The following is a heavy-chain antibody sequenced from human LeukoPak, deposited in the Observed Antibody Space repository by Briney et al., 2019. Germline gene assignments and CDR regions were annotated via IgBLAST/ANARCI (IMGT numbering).Heavy chain of an antibody. CDR2: IDDRGATT. Sequence: GGSLSLSCAASGFTFNNYAMSWVRQAPGKGLEWVSVIDDRGATTKYADSVKGRFTISRDNSKNTLYLQMNSLRAEDTAVYYCAKGVTVHSGPYHFDCWGQGTQVTVSS. D-gene: IGHD1-1*01. CDR3: AKGVTVHSGPYHFDC. J-gene: IGHJ4*02. V-gene: IGHV3-23*01. CDR1: GFTFNNYA.